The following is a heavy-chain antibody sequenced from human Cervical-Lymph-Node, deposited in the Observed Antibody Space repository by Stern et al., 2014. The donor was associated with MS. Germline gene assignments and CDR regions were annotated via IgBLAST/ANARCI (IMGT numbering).Heavy chain of an antibody. J-gene: IGHJ6*02. V-gene: IGHV4-61*01. Sequence: QLQLQESGPGLVKPSETLSLTCTVSGGSVSSGNYYWSWIRQPPGKGLEWIGYIYYSGNTKYNPSLKSRVTISVDTSRNQFSLKLSSVTAADTAVYYCARDVSVSSGNYYYYGMDVWGQGTTVTVSS. CDR2: IYYSGNT. CDR1: GGSVSSGNYY. CDR3: ARDVSVSSGNYYYYGMDV. D-gene: IGHD1-26*01.